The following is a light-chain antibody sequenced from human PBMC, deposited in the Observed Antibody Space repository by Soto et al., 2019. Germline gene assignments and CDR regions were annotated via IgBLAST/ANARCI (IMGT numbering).Light chain of an antibody. CDR1: SSDVGSYNL. Sequence: QSVLTQPASVSGSPGQSITISCPGTSSDVGSYNLVSWYQHHPGKAPKLMIYEVSERPSGVSNRFSGSKSGNTASLTISGLQAEDEADYYCCSYAGRTTPYVFGTGTKVTVL. CDR3: CSYAGRTTPYV. V-gene: IGLV2-23*02. J-gene: IGLJ1*01. CDR2: EVS.